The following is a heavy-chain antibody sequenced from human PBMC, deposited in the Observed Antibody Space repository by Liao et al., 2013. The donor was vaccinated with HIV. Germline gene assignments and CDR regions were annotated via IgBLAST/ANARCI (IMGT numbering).Heavy chain of an antibody. CDR2: VYSSGNT. Sequence: QVQLQESGPGLVKPSQTLSLTCNVSGGSLSAGTYYWNWIRQPAGKGLEWIGRVYSSGNTNYKPSLKSRVTMSVDTSKNQFSLKLNSVTAADTAVYFCARTGWDWPDAFDVWGQGTLVTVSS. V-gene: IGHV4-61*02. CDR1: GGSLSAGTYY. D-gene: IGHD3/OR15-3a*01. J-gene: IGHJ3*01. CDR3: ARTGWDWPDAFDV.